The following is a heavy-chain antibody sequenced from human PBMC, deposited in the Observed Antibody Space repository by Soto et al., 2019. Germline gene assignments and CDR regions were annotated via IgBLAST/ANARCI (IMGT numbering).Heavy chain of an antibody. CDR3: ARAWVACTNGVCYRSPSYYYGMDV. CDR1: GGTFSSYA. J-gene: IGHJ6*02. D-gene: IGHD2-8*01. V-gene: IGHV1-69*13. Sequence: GASVKVSCKASGGTFSSYAISWVRQAPGQGLEWMGGIIPIFGTANYAQKFQGRVTITADESTSTAYMELSSLRSEDTAVYYCARAWVACTNGVCYRSPSYYYGMDVWGQGTTVTVSS. CDR2: IIPIFGTA.